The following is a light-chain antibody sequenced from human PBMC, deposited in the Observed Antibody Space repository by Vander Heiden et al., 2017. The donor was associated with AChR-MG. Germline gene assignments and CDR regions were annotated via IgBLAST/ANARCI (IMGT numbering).Light chain of an antibody. J-gene: IGLJ2*01. Sequence: QSDLTQPASVSGSAGQSITISCNVTSMDFGVYDYVSLYPQHPGKDPKLMIYDVSNRPSGVSNRFSGSKSGNTASLTISGLQAEDEADYYCSSYTSISTGLFGGGTKLTVL. CDR1: SMDFGVYDY. CDR3: SSYTSISTGL. CDR2: DVS. V-gene: IGLV2-14*01.